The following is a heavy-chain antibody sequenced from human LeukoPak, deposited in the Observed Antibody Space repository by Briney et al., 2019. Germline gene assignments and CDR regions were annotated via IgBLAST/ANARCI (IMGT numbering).Heavy chain of an antibody. CDR2: VYNSGTT. CDR3: AGERGEEYSSGWYKTNYFYN. Sequence: PSETLSLTCTVSGGFTSPYKWNWIRQPPGKGLEWIGFVYNSGTTSYNPSLKSRVTISVDTSKNQFSLKLTSVTGADTAVYYCAGERGEEYSSGWYKTNYFYNWGQGIRVTVSS. J-gene: IGHJ4*02. V-gene: IGHV4-59*12. D-gene: IGHD6-19*01. CDR1: GGFTSPYK.